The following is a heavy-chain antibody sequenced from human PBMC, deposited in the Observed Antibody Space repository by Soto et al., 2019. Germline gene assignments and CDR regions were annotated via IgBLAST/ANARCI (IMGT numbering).Heavy chain of an antibody. V-gene: IGHV4-59*10. CDR1: GGSFSGYY. D-gene: IGHD3-10*01. Sequence: SETLSLTCAVYGGSFSGYYWSWIRQTPGKGLEWIGRIYTSGSTNYNPSLKSRVTMSVDTSRNQFSLKLSSVTAADTAVYYCARGLEYYYGSGVFDYWGQGTLVTVSS. CDR2: IYTSGST. CDR3: ARGLEYYYGSGVFDY. J-gene: IGHJ4*02.